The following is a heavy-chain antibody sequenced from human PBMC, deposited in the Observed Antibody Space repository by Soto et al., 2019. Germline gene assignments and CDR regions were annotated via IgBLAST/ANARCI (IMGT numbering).Heavy chain of an antibody. CDR1: GGSFSSYA. CDR3: ARDYYDSSGYEDDAFDI. V-gene: IGHV1-69*13. CDR2: IIPIFGTA. Sequence: VASVKVSCKASGGSFSSYAISWVRQAPGQGLEWMGGIIPIFGTANYAQKFQGRVTMTADESTSTAYMELRSLRSDDTAVYYCARDYYDSSGYEDDAFDIWGQGTMVTVSS. D-gene: IGHD3-22*01. J-gene: IGHJ3*02.